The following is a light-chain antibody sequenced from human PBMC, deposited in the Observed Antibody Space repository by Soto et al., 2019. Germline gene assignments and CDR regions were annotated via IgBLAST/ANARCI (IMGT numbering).Light chain of an antibody. V-gene: IGKV1-27*01. CDR2: KAS. Sequence: DIQMTQSPSTLSGSEGDRVTITCRASQTISSWLAWYQQKPGKAPKLLIYKASTLQSGVPSRFSGSGSGTDFTLTISSLQPEDVATYYCQKYNSAPRTFGPGTKVDIK. CDR1: QTISSW. J-gene: IGKJ3*01. CDR3: QKYNSAPRT.